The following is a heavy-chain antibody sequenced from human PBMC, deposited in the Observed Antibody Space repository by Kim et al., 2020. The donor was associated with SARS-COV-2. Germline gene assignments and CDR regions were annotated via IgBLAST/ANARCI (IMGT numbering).Heavy chain of an antibody. D-gene: IGHD2-21*02. CDR2: ISYDGSNK. CDR1: GFTFSSYG. CDR3: AKEVLAYCGGDCYSFQS. J-gene: IGHJ5*02. V-gene: IGHV3-30*18. Sequence: GGSLRLSCAASGFTFSSYGMHWVRQAPGKGLEWVAVISYDGSNKYYADSVKGRFTISRDNSKNTLYLQMNSLRAEDTAVYYCAKEVLAYCGGDCYSFQSWGQGTLVTVSS.